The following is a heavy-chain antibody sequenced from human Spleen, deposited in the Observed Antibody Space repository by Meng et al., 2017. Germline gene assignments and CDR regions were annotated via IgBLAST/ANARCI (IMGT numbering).Heavy chain of an antibody. CDR3: ARDIQAPYDYVWGSYRYIRYFQH. J-gene: IGHJ1*01. CDR1: GFTFDDYA. Sequence: GGSLRLSCAASGFTFDDYAMHWVRQAPGKGLEWVANIKQDGSEKYYVDSVKGRFTISRDNAKNSLYLQMNSLRAEDTAVYYCARDIQAPYDYVWGSYRYIRYFQHWGQGTLVTVSS. CDR2: IKQDGSEK. D-gene: IGHD3-16*02. V-gene: IGHV3-7*01.